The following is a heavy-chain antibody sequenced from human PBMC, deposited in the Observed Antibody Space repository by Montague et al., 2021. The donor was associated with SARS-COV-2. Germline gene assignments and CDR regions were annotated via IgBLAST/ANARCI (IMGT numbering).Heavy chain of an antibody. CDR3: SSGNDSWYH. J-gene: IGHJ1*01. CDR1: GISITNSH. D-gene: IGHD6-13*01. Sequence: SETLSLTCSVSGISITNSHWRWIWQPPGKGLEWIGYISYSGTTTYSPSLKTRVTISMDTSKYHITLRLTAVTAADTAIYYCSSGNDSWYHWGQGTLVIVSS. V-gene: IGHV4-59*01. CDR2: ISYSGTT.